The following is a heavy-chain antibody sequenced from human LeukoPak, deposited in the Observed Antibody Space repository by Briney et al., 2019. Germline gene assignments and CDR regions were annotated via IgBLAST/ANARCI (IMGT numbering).Heavy chain of an antibody. CDR2: IYYSGST. CDR3: ARGYYDILTGRRGTFDY. Sequence: SETLSLTCTVSGGSISSYYWSWIRQPPGKGLEWIGYIYYSGSTNYNPSLKSRVTISADTSKNHFSLKLSSVTAADTAVYYCARGYYDILTGRRGTFDYWGQGTLVTVSS. J-gene: IGHJ4*02. CDR1: GGSISSYY. V-gene: IGHV4-59*01. D-gene: IGHD3-9*01.